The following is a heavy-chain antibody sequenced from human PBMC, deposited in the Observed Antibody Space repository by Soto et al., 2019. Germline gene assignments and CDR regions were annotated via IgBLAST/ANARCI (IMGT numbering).Heavy chain of an antibody. CDR2: INPSTGNA. J-gene: IGHJ6*02. CDR3: ARSAEYYYAMDV. CDR1: GYTFTSYF. V-gene: IGHV1-46*01. Sequence: WASVKVSCKTSGYTFTSYFMHWVRQAPGQGLEWMGIINPSTGNANYAQKFQGRVTMTRDTSTSTVYMELSSLTSEDTAVYYCARSAEYYYAMDVWGQGTTVTVSS.